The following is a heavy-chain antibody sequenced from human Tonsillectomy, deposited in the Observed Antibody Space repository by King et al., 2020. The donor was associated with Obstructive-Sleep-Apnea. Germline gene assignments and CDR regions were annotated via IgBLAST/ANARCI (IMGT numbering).Heavy chain of an antibody. CDR3: ASYSSGWPRNDY. V-gene: IGHV4-39*07. CDR1: GGSISSSNYY. J-gene: IGHJ4*02. Sequence: QLQESGPGLVKPSETLSLTRTVSGGSISSSNYYWGWIRQAPGKGLEWIGSIYYSGSTYYNPSLKSRVTISVDTSKNQFSLKLSSVTAADTAVYYCASYSSGWPRNDYWGQVTLVTVSS. CDR2: IYYSGST. D-gene: IGHD6-19*01.